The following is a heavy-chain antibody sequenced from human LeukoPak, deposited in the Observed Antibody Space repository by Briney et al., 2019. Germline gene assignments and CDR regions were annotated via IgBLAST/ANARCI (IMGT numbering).Heavy chain of an antibody. V-gene: IGHV3-21*04. CDR3: AKDLEYYFDY. CDR2: VSSSNSYI. CDR1: GFSFSSYS. Sequence: PGETLRLSCAASGFSFSSYSMNWVRHPQPQGQELVSSVSSSNSYIYYADSVKGRFSISRDNAKNSLYLQRNSLRAEDTAVYYRAKDLEYYFDYWGQGTLVTVSS. J-gene: IGHJ4*02.